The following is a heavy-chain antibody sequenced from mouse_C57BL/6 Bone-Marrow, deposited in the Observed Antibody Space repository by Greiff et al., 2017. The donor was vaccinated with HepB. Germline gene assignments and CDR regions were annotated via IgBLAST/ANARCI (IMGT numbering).Heavy chain of an antibody. V-gene: IGHV5-17*01. J-gene: IGHJ2*01. CDR3: ARLLRPFYFDY. Sequence: EVHLVESGGGLVKPGGSLKLSCAASGFTFSDYGMHWVRQAPEKGLEWVAYISSGSSTIYYADTVKGRFTISRDNAKNTLFLQMTSLRSEDTAMYYCARLLRPFYFDYWGQGTTLTVSS. CDR2: ISSGSSTI. D-gene: IGHD1-2*01. CDR1: GFTFSDYG.